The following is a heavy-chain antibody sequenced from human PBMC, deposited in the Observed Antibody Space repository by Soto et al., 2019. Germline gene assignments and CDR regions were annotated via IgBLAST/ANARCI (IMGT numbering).Heavy chain of an antibody. Sequence: EVQLLESGGGLVQPGGSLTLSCAASGFTFSTYAMTWVRQAPGKGLDWVSAINTAGTTYYAASVKGRVTISRDNAKKILCLQMSGLRGEDTADYYCARDWFEDCWGQGNLVPVSS. J-gene: IGHJ4*02. CDR1: GFTFSTYA. CDR2: INTAGTT. CDR3: ARDWFEDC. D-gene: IGHD3-9*01. V-gene: IGHV3-23*01.